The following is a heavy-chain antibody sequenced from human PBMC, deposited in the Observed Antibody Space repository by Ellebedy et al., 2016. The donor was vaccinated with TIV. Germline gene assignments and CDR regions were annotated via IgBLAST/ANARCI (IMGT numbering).Heavy chain of an antibody. CDR2: LSGSGGHT. D-gene: IGHD6-13*01. V-gene: IGHV3-23*01. CDR3: ARDAASGKTDY. J-gene: IGHJ4*02. Sequence: PWGSLRLSCAASGFTFSSYAMSWVRQAPGKGLQWVSSLSGSGGHTYYADSVKGRFTISRDNSKNSLYLQMNSLRADDTALYYCARDAASGKTDYWGQGTLVTVSS. CDR1: GFTFSSYA.